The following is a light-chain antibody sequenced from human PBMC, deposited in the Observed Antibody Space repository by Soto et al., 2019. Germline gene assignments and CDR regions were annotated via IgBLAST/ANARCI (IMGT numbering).Light chain of an antibody. CDR2: GAS. Sequence: EIVLTQSPATLSLSPGERATLSCRASQSVSSSYLAWYQQKPGQAPRLLIYGASSRATGIPDRFSGSGSGTDFTLPISRLEPEDFAVYYCQQYGSSPGTFGQGTKVDIK. V-gene: IGKV3-20*01. CDR3: QQYGSSPGT. CDR1: QSVSSSY. J-gene: IGKJ1*01.